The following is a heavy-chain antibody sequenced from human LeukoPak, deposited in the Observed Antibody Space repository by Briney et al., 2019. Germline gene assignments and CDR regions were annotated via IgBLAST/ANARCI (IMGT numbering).Heavy chain of an antibody. CDR1: GYTFTSYG. CDR2: ISPYNGNT. Sequence: ASVKVSCKASGYTFTSYGVSWVRQAPGQGLEWMGWISPYNGNTNYVEKLQGRVTMTTDTTTSTAYMEVRSLRSDDTAVYYCARDLRYFDSATNFDYWGQGTLVTVSS. D-gene: IGHD3-9*01. V-gene: IGHV1-18*01. CDR3: ARDLRYFDSATNFDY. J-gene: IGHJ4*02.